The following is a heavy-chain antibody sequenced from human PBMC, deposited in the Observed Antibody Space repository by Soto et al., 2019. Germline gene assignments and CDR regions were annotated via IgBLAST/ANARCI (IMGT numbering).Heavy chain of an antibody. D-gene: IGHD3-10*01. V-gene: IGHV4-34*01. CDR3: ARGLILWFGDLSRRGGYYYYIDV. CDR1: GGSFSGYQ. J-gene: IGHJ6*03. CDR2: INDSGNI. Sequence: SETLSLTCAVYGGSFSGYQWSWIRQTPGKGLEWIGEINDSGNINYNPSLKSRVTILLDTPKKQISLKLSSVTAADSAVYYCARGLILWFGDLSRRGGYYYYIDVPSQGTSVTVS.